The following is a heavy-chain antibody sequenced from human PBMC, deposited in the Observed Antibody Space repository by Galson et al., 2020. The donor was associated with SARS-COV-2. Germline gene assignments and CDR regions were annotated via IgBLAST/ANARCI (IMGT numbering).Heavy chain of an antibody. CDR2: ISYDGSNE. CDR1: GFSFSTYG. D-gene: IGHD1-26*01. Sequence: GESLKISCAAFGFSFSTYGMHWVRQAPGKGLEWVAVISYDGSNEYYADSVKGRFTISRDNSKNTLYLQMNSLRAEDTAVYHCAKDTGGSYFDYWGQGTLVTVSS. CDR3: AKDTGGSYFDY. V-gene: IGHV3-30*18. J-gene: IGHJ4*02.